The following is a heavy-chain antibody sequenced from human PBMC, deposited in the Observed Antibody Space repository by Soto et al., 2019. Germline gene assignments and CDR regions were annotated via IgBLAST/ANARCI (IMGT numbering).Heavy chain of an antibody. CDR3: ARLGDSSGWSYYYYYMDV. D-gene: IGHD6-19*01. Sequence: QVQLQESGPGLVKPSETLSLTCTVSGGSISSYYWSWIRQPPGKGLEWIGYIYHSGSTNNNPSLTSRVTMSVDTSKPLFSLKLSSVTAAATAVYYCARLGDSSGWSYYYYYMDVWGKGTTDTVSS. CDR2: IYHSGST. CDR1: GGSISSYY. J-gene: IGHJ6*03. V-gene: IGHV4-59*08.